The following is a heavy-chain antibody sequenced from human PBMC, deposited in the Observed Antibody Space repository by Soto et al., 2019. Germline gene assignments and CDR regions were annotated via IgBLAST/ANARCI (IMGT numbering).Heavy chain of an antibody. V-gene: IGHV3-74*01. J-gene: IGHJ4*02. CDR3: ARGLPNYSSFDS. CDR1: GFTFSSYW. Sequence: DVQLVESGGGLVQPGESLRLSCAASGFTFSSYWMHWNRQAPGKGLVWVSRVSSDGSSTVYATSVKGRLTISRDNAKNTLYLQMNSLSDEDTAVYYCARGLPNYSSFDSWGQGTLVTVSS. CDR2: VSSDGSST. D-gene: IGHD4-4*01.